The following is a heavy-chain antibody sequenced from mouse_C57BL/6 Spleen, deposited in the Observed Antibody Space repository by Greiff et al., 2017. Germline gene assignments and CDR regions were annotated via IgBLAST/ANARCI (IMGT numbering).Heavy chain of an antibody. CDR1: GYSFTDYY. J-gene: IGHJ4*01. V-gene: IGHV1-39*01. CDR3: ARGRMSDAMDY. Sequence: VQLKESGPELVKPGASVKISCKASGYSFTDYYTNWVKQSNGKSLEWIGVINPNYGTTSYNQKFKGKATLTVDQSSSTAYMQLNSLTSDDSAVYYCARGRMSDAMDYWGQGTSVTVSS. CDR2: INPNYGTT.